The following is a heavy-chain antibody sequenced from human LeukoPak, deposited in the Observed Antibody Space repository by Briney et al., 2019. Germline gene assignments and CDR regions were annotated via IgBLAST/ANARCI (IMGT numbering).Heavy chain of an antibody. Sequence: PSETPSLTCTVSGGSFSSGSYYWSWLRQPAGKGLEWIGRIETSGSTNYNPSLKSRVTISVDTSKNQFSLKLSSVTAADTAVYYCARDGQRWLQFGWFDPWGQGTLVTVSS. J-gene: IGHJ5*02. D-gene: IGHD5-24*01. CDR1: GGSFSSGSYY. V-gene: IGHV4-61*02. CDR3: ARDGQRWLQFGWFDP. CDR2: IETSGST.